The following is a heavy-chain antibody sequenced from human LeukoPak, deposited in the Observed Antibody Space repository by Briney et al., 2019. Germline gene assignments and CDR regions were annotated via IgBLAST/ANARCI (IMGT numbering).Heavy chain of an antibody. V-gene: IGHV4-59*01. CDR2: IYYSGST. Sequence: PSETLSLTCTVSGGSISSYYWSWIRQPPGKGLEWIGYIYYSGSTNYNPSLKSRVTISVDTSKNQFSLKLSSVTAADTAVYYCAREVAGGSGDHTQPGVAFDIWGQGTMVTVSS. CDR3: AREVAGGSGDHTQPGVAFDI. D-gene: IGHD3-10*01. J-gene: IGHJ3*02. CDR1: GGSISSYY.